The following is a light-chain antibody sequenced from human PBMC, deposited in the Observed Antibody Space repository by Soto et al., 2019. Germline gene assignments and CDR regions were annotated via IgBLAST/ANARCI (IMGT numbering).Light chain of an antibody. J-gene: IGKJ1*01. CDR2: GAS. V-gene: IGKV3-20*01. CDR1: QSVSSSY. Sequence: EIVLTQSPGTLSLSPGERATLSCRASQSVSSSYLAWYQQKPGQAPRLLIYGASSRATGIPDRFSGSGSGTDFTLTTSRLEPEDFALYYCQQYGSSSLTFGQGTKVEIK. CDR3: QQYGSSSLT.